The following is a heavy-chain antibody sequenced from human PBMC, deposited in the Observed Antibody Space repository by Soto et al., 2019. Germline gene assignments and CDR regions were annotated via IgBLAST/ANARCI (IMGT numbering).Heavy chain of an antibody. Sequence: QVQLVQSGAEVKKPGSSVKVSCKASGGTFSSYAISWVRQAPGQGLEWKGGIIPIFGTANYAQKFQGRVTITVDESTSTAHMELSRLRSEDTAVYYCPRSAYYDFWSGYHGGYCFDYWGQGTLVTVSS. J-gene: IGHJ4*02. CDR2: IIPIFGTA. CDR3: PRSAYYDFWSGYHGGYCFDY. D-gene: IGHD3-3*01. V-gene: IGHV1-69*01. CDR1: GGTFSSYA.